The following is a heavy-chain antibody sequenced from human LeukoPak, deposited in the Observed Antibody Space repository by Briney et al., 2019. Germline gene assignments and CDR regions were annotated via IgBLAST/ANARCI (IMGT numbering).Heavy chain of an antibody. D-gene: IGHD2-2*01. V-gene: IGHV1-2*02. J-gene: IGHJ4*02. CDR2: INPNSGGT. CDR1: GYTFTGYY. Sequence: ASVKVSCKASGYTFTGYYMHWVRQAPAQGLEWMGWINPNSGGTNYAQKFQGRVTMTRDTSISTAYMELSRLRSDDTAVYYCARDWLVPAAIIDWGQGTLVTVSS. CDR3: ARDWLVPAAIID.